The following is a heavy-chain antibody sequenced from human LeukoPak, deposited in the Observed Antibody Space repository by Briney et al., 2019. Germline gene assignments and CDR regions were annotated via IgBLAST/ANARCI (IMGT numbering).Heavy chain of an antibody. D-gene: IGHD2-2*01. CDR2: INAGNGNT. V-gene: IGHV1-3*01. CDR3: ARGVGYCSSTSCHGPNWFDP. CDR1: GYTFTSYA. J-gene: IGHJ5*02. Sequence: ASVKVSCKASGYTFTSYAMHRVRQAPGQRLEWMGWINAGNGNTKYSQKFQGRVTITRDTSASTAYMELSSLRSEDTAVYYCARGVGYCSSTSCHGPNWFDPWGQGTLVTVSS.